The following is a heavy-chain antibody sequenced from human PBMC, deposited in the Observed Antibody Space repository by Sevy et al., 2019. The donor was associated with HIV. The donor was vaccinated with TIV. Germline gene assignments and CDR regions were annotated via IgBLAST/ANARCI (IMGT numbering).Heavy chain of an antibody. Sequence: ASVKVYCKASGYSFTGYFIDWVRQAPGQGLEWMGWINPSSGGTMSAQKFHDKVTMTRDTSINTAYLELSRLRSDDTAVYYCARELDDFWSGYQFWGQGTLVTVSS. CDR3: ARELDDFWSGYQF. D-gene: IGHD3-3*01. CDR2: INPSSGGT. V-gene: IGHV1-2*02. J-gene: IGHJ4*02. CDR1: GYSFTGYF.